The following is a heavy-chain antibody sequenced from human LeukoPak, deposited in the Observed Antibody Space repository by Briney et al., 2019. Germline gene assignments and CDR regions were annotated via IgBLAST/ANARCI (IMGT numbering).Heavy chain of an antibody. J-gene: IGHJ6*03. V-gene: IGHV3-9*01. D-gene: IGHD3-16*01. Sequence: GGSPRLSCAAPGFSYHDFAMHWVRQAPGKGLEGFVAISWTSDNIDYAVSAKGRLTIYRNNDMNNLYLEMARLRVEDSALYYCVKSGGYYYMDAWGKGTPVTVSS. CDR2: ISWTSDNI. CDR3: VKSGGYYYMDA. CDR1: GFSYHDFA.